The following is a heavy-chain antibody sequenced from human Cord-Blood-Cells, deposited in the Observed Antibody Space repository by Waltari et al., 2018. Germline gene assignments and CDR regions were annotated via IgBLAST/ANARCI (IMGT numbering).Heavy chain of an antibody. V-gene: IGHV4-31*03. CDR1: GGSISSGGYY. Sequence: QVQLQESGPGLVKPSQTLSLTCTVSGGSISSGGYYWSWIRQHPGKGLEWIGYIYYRGSTYCNPALKCRVTISVDTSKTQFSLKLSSVTAADTAVYYCAIAPGSSSWYNWFDPWGQGTLVTVSS. J-gene: IGHJ5*02. D-gene: IGHD6-13*01. CDR2: IYYRGST. CDR3: AIAPGSSSWYNWFDP.